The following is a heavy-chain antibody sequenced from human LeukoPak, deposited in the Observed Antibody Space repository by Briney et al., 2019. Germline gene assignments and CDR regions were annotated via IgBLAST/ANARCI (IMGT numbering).Heavy chain of an antibody. Sequence: GGSLRLSCAASGFTFSTYAMSWVRQAPGRGLEWVSAISGSSDTTYYADSVKGRFTISRDNAKNTLYLQMNSLRAEDTAVYYCARVGRSDFWSGYYTLLDYWGQGTLVTVSS. V-gene: IGHV3-23*01. D-gene: IGHD3-3*01. CDR3: ARVGRSDFWSGYYTLLDY. J-gene: IGHJ4*02. CDR1: GFTFSTYA. CDR2: ISGSSDTT.